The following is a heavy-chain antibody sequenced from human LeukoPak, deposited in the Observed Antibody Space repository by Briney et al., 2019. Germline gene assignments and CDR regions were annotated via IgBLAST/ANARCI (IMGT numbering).Heavy chain of an antibody. CDR1: GYTFTSYG. CDR3: ARVLFGYSSSSGAHQFDY. V-gene: IGHV1-18*01. CDR2: ISAYNGNT. J-gene: IGHJ4*02. Sequence: ASVKFSCKASGYTFTSYGISWVRQAPGQGLEWMGWISAYNGNTNYAQKLQGRVTMTTDTSTSTAYMELRSLRSDDTAVYYCARVLFGYSSSSGAHQFDYWGQGTLVTVSS. D-gene: IGHD6-6*01.